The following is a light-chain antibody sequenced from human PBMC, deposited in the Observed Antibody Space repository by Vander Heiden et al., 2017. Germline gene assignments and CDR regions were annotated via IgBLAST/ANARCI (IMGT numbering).Light chain of an antibody. CDR1: QSVSSY. Sequence: EIVLTQSPATLSWSPGDRATLSCRARQSVSSYLDWYQQKPGQAPRLLIYYVSNRATGIPARFSGSGSGTDFTLTISSLEPEDFAVYYCQQPSDWPPFTFGHGTKVDIK. J-gene: IGKJ3*01. CDR2: YVS. V-gene: IGKV3-11*01. CDR3: QQPSDWPPFT.